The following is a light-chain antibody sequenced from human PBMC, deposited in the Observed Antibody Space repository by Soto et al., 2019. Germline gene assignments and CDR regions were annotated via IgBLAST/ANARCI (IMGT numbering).Light chain of an antibody. J-gene: IGKJ2*01. CDR1: QSVRDN. V-gene: IGKV3-15*01. Sequence: EIVLTQSPGTRSLSPGERATLSCRASQSVRDNLAWYQQKPGQAPRLLIYRASIRATGVPARFSGSGSGTEFTLTISGLQSEDVSIYFCQHYNFWPHAFGQGTKVDIK. CDR2: RAS. CDR3: QHYNFWPHA.